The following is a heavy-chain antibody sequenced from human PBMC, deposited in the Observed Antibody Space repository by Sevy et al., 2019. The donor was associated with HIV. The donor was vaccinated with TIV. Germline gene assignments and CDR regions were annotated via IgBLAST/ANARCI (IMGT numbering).Heavy chain of an antibody. J-gene: IGHJ4*02. CDR2: ISSSSDYI. CDR3: ARETGIGEFGFYFDY. CDR1: GFTFSSYT. D-gene: IGHD3-10*01. V-gene: IGHV3-21*01. Sequence: GGSLRLSCAASGFTFSSYTINWVRQAPGKGLEWVSSISSSSDYIYYADSVKGRFTISRDNAKNSLYLQMNSLRAEDTVVYYWARETGIGEFGFYFDYCGQGTLVTVSS.